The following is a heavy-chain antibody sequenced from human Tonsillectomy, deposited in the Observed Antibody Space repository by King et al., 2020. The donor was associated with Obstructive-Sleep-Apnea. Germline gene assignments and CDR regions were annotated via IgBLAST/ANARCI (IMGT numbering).Heavy chain of an antibody. CDR2: ISSSSTVL. CDR1: GFTFSTYT. CDR3: ASPYDSNGYYYGLGN. D-gene: IGHD3-22*01. Sequence: VQLVESGGGLIQPGGSLRLSCAASGFTFSTYTMNWVRQAPGKGLEWVSYISSSSTVLYYADSVKGRFTISRDNAKNSLYLQMNSLRVEDTAVYFCASPYDSNGYYYGLGNWGQGTLVTVSS. J-gene: IGHJ4*02. V-gene: IGHV3-48*04.